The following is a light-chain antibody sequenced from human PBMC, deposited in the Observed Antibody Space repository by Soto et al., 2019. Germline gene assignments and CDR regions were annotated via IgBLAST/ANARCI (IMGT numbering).Light chain of an antibody. CDR1: SSDVGGYNY. CDR2: DVS. Sequence: QSVLTQPASVSWSPGQSITISCTGTSSDVGGYNYVSWYQQHPGKAPKLMIYDVSNRLSGVSNRFSGSKSGNTASLTISGLQAEDEADYYCSSYTSSSTLYVFGTGTKVTVL. CDR3: SSYTSSSTLYV. V-gene: IGLV2-14*01. J-gene: IGLJ1*01.